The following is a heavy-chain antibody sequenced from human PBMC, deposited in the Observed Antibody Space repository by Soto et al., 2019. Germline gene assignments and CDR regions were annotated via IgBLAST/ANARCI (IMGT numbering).Heavy chain of an antibody. CDR3: TTGSVEGV. CDR2: IKTKTEGGPT. CDR1: GLPISNAW. D-gene: IGHD2-15*01. V-gene: IGHV3-15*07. J-gene: IGHJ6*02. Sequence: EVQLVESGGGFIQPGGSLRLSCAASGLPISNAWMNWVRQAPGKGLEWVGRIKTKTEGGPTDYAAAVKGRFTVSRDDSKNTLYLQMNSLKTAATAVYYCTTGSVEGVWGQGTTVTVSS.